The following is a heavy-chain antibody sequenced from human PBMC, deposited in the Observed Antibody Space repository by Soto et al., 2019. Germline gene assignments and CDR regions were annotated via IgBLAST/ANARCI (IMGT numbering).Heavy chain of an antibody. CDR1: GFTFSSYG. CDR3: AKHRWYYASSSYLVY. Sequence: PGGSLRLSCAAPGFTFSSYGMHWVRQAPGKGLEWVALISYDGTNKYYTDSVKGRFTISRDNSKNTLHLQMNSLRAEDTAVYYCAKHRWYYASSSYLVYWGQGNPGTVSS. V-gene: IGHV3-30*18. D-gene: IGHD3-22*01. J-gene: IGHJ4*02. CDR2: ISYDGTNK.